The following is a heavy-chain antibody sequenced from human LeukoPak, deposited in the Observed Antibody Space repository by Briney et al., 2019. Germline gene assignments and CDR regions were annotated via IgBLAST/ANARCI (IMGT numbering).Heavy chain of an antibody. J-gene: IGHJ6*04. CDR3: TRRHRTLDYMDV. CDR1: GGSISSESYY. CDR2: VHYSGNT. D-gene: IGHD1-1*01. V-gene: IGHV4-39*01. Sequence: SETLSLTCRVSGGSISSESYYWTWIRQPPGKGLEWIGSVHYSGNTYYTPSLNNRVTIFTYMSQNYFSLTLTSVTAADTAVYYCTRRHRTLDYMDVWGKGTTVTVSS.